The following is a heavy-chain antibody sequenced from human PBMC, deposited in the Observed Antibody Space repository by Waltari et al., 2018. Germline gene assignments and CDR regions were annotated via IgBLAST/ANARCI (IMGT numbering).Heavy chain of an antibody. CDR3: AKDGGDGYNTRGFDY. Sequence: EVQLVESGGGLVQPGRSLRLSCAASGFTFDDYAMHWVRQAPGKGLEWVSGIDWKSGNIAYADSVKGRFTISRDNAKNSLYLQMNSLRAEDTALDYCAKDGGDGYNTRGFDYWGQGTLVTVSS. CDR2: IDWKSGNI. V-gene: IGHV3-9*01. CDR1: GFTFDDYA. J-gene: IGHJ4*02. D-gene: IGHD3-16*01.